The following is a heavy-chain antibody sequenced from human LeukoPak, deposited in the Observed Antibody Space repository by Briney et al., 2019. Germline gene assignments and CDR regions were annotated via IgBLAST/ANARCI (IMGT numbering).Heavy chain of an antibody. Sequence: PGGSLRLSCAASGFTFRDYSTHWVRQAPGKGLEWLATLSSDGIKTNYADSVKGRFTISRDISKNTLYLHMNSLRTEDTALYYCAKDLMRGLYRPLGFWGQGTLVTVSS. CDR2: LSSDGIKT. CDR1: GFTFRDYS. J-gene: IGHJ4*02. V-gene: IGHV3-30*18. D-gene: IGHD6-19*01. CDR3: AKDLMRGLYRPLGF.